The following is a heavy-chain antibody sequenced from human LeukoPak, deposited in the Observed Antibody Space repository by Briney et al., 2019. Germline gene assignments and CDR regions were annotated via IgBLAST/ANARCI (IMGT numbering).Heavy chain of an antibody. D-gene: IGHD4-11*01. J-gene: IGHJ3*02. Sequence: AGGTLRLSCAASGFTFSSYWMSWVRQAPGKGLDWVANINQDGSEKYYVDSVKGRFTISRDNAKNSLYLQMNSLRAEDTAVYYCARDPTPVTPRADAFDIWGQGTMVTVSS. V-gene: IGHV3-7*01. CDR1: GFTFSSYW. CDR2: INQDGSEK. CDR3: ARDPTPVTPRADAFDI.